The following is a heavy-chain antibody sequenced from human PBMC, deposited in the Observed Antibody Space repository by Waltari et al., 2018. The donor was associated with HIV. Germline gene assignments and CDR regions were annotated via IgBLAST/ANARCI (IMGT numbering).Heavy chain of an antibody. CDR2: IIPILGIA. J-gene: IGHJ5*02. CDR3: ATPLSGYDSSGYYYH. D-gene: IGHD3-22*01. CDR1: RCTFSSYP. V-gene: IGHV1-69*04. Sequence: QVKLVQSGAEVTKPGSSVKVPCKASRCTFSSYPISWVRQAPGQGLEWMRRIIPILGIANYAQKFQGSVTITADKSTSTAYMELSSLRSEDTAVYYCATPLSGYDSSGYYYHWGQGTLVTVSS.